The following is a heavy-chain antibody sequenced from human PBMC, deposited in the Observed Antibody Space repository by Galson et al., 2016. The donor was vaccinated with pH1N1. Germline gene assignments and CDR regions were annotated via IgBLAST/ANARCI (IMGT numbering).Heavy chain of an antibody. Sequence: AGYSVTRYYMHWVRQAPGQGLEWMGIIDPSDGTTTYSQKFQGRIILTRDTSTNSVHMELTTLRPDDSATYFCARRYYFDYWGQGTLVTVSS. CDR2: IDPSDGTT. CDR3: ARRYYFDY. V-gene: IGHV1-46*01. J-gene: IGHJ4*02. CDR1: GYSVTRYY.